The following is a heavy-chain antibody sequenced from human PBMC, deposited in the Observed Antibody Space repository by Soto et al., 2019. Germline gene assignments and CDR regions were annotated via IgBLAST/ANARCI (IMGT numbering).Heavy chain of an antibody. V-gene: IGHV4-30-4*01. Sequence: PSETLSLTCTVSGGSISSGDYYWSWIRQPPGKGLEWIGYIYYSGSTYYNPSLKSRVTISVDTSKNQFSLKLSSVTAADTAVYYCARGVPWGVPVFACWFDPWGQGTLVTVSS. CDR1: GGSISSGDYY. CDR3: ARGVPWGVPVFACWFDP. J-gene: IGHJ5*02. D-gene: IGHD7-27*01. CDR2: IYYSGST.